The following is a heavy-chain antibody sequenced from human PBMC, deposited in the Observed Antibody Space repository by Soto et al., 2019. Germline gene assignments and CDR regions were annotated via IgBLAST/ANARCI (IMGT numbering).Heavy chain of an antibody. CDR2: INHSGST. CDR3: ARRAFNYDFWSGFRKVYGIDV. D-gene: IGHD3-3*01. J-gene: IGHJ6*02. V-gene: IGHV4-34*01. Sequence: SETLSLTCAVYGGSFSGYYWSWIRQPPGKGLEWIGEINHSGSTNYNPSLKSRVTISVDTSKNQFSLKLSSVTAADTAVYYCARRAFNYDFWSGFRKVYGIDVWGQGTTVTVSS. CDR1: GGSFSGYY.